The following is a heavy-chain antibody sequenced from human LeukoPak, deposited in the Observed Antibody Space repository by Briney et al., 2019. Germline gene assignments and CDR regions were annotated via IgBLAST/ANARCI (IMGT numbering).Heavy chain of an antibody. CDR1: GGSITTTNW. V-gene: IGHV4-4*02. D-gene: IGHD1-26*01. CDR2: VHVSGAT. J-gene: IGHJ4*02. CDR3: TRESGAFSPFGF. Sequence: SGTLSLTCAVSGGSITTTNWWSWVRQPPGKGLEWIGEVHVSGATNYNPSLESRASMSIDKSKNHLSLEVTSVTAADTAIYYCTRESGAFSPFGFWGQGTLLTVSS.